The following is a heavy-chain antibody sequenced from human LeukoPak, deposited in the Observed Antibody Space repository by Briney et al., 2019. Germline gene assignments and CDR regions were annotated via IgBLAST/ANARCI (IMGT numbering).Heavy chain of an antibody. CDR3: ARVRFLEWLSPYYYYYYGMDV. J-gene: IGHJ6*02. Sequence: SETLSLTCTVSGGSISSYYWSWIRQPPGKGLEWIGYIYYSGSTNYNPSPKSRVTISVDTSKNQFSLKLSSVTAADTAVYYCARVRFLEWLSPYYYYYYGMDVWGQGTLVTVSS. CDR1: GGSISSYY. D-gene: IGHD3-3*01. V-gene: IGHV4-59*01. CDR2: IYYSGST.